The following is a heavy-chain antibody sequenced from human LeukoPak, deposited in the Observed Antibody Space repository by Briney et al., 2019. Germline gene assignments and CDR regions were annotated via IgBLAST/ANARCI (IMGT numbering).Heavy chain of an antibody. CDR3: ATGHSYGYDY. J-gene: IGHJ4*02. CDR1: GLTFSDFW. D-gene: IGHD5-18*01. Sequence: PGGSLRLSCAASGLTFSDFWMHWVRQPPGKGLVWVALVKGDGRTTIYADSVKGRFTISRDNAKNTLYLQMNSLRADDLVVYYCATGHSYGYDYWGQGVLVTVSS. CDR2: VKGDGRTT. V-gene: IGHV3-74*01.